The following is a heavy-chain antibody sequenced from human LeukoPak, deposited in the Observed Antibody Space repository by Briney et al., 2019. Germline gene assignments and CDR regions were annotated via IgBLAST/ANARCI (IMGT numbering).Heavy chain of an antibody. CDR2: IYPDDSDI. Sequence: GESLKISCEGAGYSFTSYWIAWVRQMPGKGLEWMAIIYPDDSDIRYSPSFQGQVTISADKSISTAYLQWSSLKASDTAMYYCARQSAYYYDSSPEGYFDYWGQGTLVTVSS. D-gene: IGHD3-22*01. V-gene: IGHV5-51*01. CDR3: ARQSAYYYDSSPEGYFDY. CDR1: GYSFTSYW. J-gene: IGHJ4*02.